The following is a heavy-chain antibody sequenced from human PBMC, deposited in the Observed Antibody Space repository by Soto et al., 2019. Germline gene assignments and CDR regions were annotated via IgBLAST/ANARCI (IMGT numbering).Heavy chain of an antibody. CDR2: ISAYNGNT. D-gene: IGHD3-10*01. CDR1: GYTFTSYG. CDR3: ARITMVRELAHYFDY. V-gene: IGHV1-18*04. J-gene: IGHJ4*02. Sequence: QVQLVQSGAEVKKPGASVKVSCKASGYTFTSYGISWVRQAPGQGLEWMGWISAYNGNTNYAQKLQGRVTMTTDTSTSTAYMELRSLRSDDTTVYYCARITMVRELAHYFDYWGQGTLVTVSS.